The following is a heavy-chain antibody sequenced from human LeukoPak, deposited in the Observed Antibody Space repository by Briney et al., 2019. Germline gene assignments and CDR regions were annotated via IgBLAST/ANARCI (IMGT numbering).Heavy chain of an antibody. Sequence: GGSLRLSCAASGFTFSSYGMHWVRQAPGKGLEWVAFIRYDGSNKYYADSVKGRFTISRDNSKNTLYLQMNSLRAEDTAVYYCAKDSDIXXXXYXXFDYXGQGTLVTVSS. CDR1: GFTFSSYG. CDR2: IRYDGSNK. J-gene: IGHJ4*02. D-gene: IGHD3-9*01. CDR3: AKDSDIXXXXYXXFDY. V-gene: IGHV3-30*02.